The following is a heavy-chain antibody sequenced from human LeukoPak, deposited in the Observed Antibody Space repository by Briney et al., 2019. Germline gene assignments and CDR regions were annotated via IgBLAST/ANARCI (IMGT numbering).Heavy chain of an antibody. CDR2: IYYSGST. J-gene: IGHJ6*02. Sequence: SETLSLTCTVSGGSISSSSYYWGWIRQPPGKGLEWIGSIYYSGSTYYNPSLKSRVTISVDTSKNQFSLKMRSVTAADTAVYYCARKYYDILTGYTAMDVWGQGTTVTVSS. CDR3: ARKYYDILTGYTAMDV. D-gene: IGHD3-9*01. V-gene: IGHV4-39*07. CDR1: GGSISSSSYY.